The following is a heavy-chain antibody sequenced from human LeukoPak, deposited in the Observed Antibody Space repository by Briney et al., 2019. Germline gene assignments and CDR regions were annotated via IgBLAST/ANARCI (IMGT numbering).Heavy chain of an antibody. CDR2: ISDSGSTG. CDR1: GFTFSHYE. CDR3: AGFGIYSLDY. Sequence: PGGSLRLSCAASGFTFSHYEMNWVRQAPGKGLEWVAYISDSGSTGYYADSVKGRFTIPRDNAKNSLYLQINSLRAEDTAIYYCAGFGIYSLDYWGQGTLVTVSS. V-gene: IGHV3-48*03. D-gene: IGHD1-26*01. J-gene: IGHJ4*02.